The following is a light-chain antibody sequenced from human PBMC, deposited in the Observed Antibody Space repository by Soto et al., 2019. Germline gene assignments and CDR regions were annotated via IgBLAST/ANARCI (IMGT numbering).Light chain of an antibody. CDR2: DAT. Sequence: DVQMIQSPSTLSAFIGDRVTITCRVSQGIRDWVAWYQQTPGRAPKLLIYDATSSDSGVPSRFSGSGSETEFTLTIDSLQPGDFATYYCQQYKSFSMTFGQGTRVEL. V-gene: IGKV1-5*01. J-gene: IGKJ1*01. CDR1: QGIRDW. CDR3: QQYKSFSMT.